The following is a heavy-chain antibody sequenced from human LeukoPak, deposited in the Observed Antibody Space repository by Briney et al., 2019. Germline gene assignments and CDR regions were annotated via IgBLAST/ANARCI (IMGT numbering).Heavy chain of an antibody. Sequence: SETLSLTCTVSGGSVSSYHWSWLRQPPGKGLEWIGYISYSGSTNYNSSLKSRVTMSVDTSKNHFSLTLSSVTAADTAVYYCVRHAGGTTYDYWGQGTLVTVSS. D-gene: IGHD3-16*01. CDR2: ISYSGST. CDR3: VRHAGGTTYDY. J-gene: IGHJ4*02. CDR1: GGSVSSYH. V-gene: IGHV4-59*08.